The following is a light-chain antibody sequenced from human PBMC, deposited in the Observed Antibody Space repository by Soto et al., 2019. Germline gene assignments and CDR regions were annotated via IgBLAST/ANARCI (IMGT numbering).Light chain of an antibody. J-gene: IGKJ2*01. V-gene: IGKV3-20*01. CDR3: QQFGSSIPHT. CDR1: QTVGTNF. Sequence: EIVLTQSPGTLSLSPGETATLSCRASQTVGTNFLAWYQQKPGQAPRLLMFGTSNRATDIPDRFGGSGSGTDFTLTISRLEPEDVAVYYCQQFGSSIPHTFGQGTKLEIK. CDR2: GTS.